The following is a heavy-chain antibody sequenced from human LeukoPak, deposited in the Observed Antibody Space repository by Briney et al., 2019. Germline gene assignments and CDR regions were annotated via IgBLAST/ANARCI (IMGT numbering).Heavy chain of an antibody. CDR3: AKDPLYSSGWYDY. CDR1: GFTVSSNY. CDR2: IYSGGST. J-gene: IGHJ4*02. Sequence: GGSLRLSCAASGFTVSSNYMSWVRQAPGKGLEWVSVIYSGGSTYYADSVKGRFTISRDNSKNTLYLQMHSLRAEDTAVYYCAKDPLYSSGWYDYWGQGTLVTVSS. V-gene: IGHV3-66*01. D-gene: IGHD6-19*01.